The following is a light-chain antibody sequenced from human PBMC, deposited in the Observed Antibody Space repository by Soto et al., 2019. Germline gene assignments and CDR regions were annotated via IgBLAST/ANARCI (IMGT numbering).Light chain of an antibody. V-gene: IGKV3-11*01. CDR3: QQRSSWPFT. J-gene: IGKJ3*01. CDR1: QSIGNY. Sequence: EVVLTQSPATLSLSPGEVATLSFSASQSIGNYLAWYQQKPGQAPRLLIYATSNRATGIPARFSGSGSGTDFTLTISSLEPEDFAVYYCQQRSSWPFTFGPGTKVDIK. CDR2: ATS.